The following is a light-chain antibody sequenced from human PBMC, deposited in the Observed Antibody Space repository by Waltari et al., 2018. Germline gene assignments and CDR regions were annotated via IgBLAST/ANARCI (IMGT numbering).Light chain of an antibody. CDR3: QQRGTLPAT. Sequence: EIVLTQSPGTASLSPGERVTLSCRASQTVGSSSLAWYQQKPGQAPRLVIYRASRRATGIPDRFSGSGSGTDFSLTIIRLEPEDFAVYYWQQRGTLPATFGQGTKVEIK. CDR1: QTVGSSS. J-gene: IGKJ1*01. CDR2: RAS. V-gene: IGKV3-20*01.